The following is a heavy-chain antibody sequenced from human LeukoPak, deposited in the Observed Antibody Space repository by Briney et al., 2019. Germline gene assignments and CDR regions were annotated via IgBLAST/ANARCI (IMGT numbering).Heavy chain of an antibody. J-gene: IGHJ6*04. CDR2: LNHSGST. D-gene: IGHD3-10*01. V-gene: IGHV4-34*01. CDR3: ARVGGAMVRGVMVECYYYYYGMDV. Sequence: PSETLSLTCAVYGGSFTDYYWNWIRQPPGKGLEWIGELNHSGSTNYNPSLKSRVAISVDTSKNQFSLKLSSVTAADTAVYYCARVGGAMVRGVMVECYYYYYGMDVWGKGTTVTVSS. CDR1: GGSFTDYY.